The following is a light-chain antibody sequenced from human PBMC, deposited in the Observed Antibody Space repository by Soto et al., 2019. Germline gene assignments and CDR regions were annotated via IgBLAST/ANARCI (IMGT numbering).Light chain of an antibody. CDR2: EVT. J-gene: IGLJ1*01. Sequence: QSALTQPASVSGSPGQSITISCTGTSSDVGGYNYVSWYQQHPGKAPKIIIYEVTNRPSGVSNRFSGSKSGNTASLTISGLQAEEEADYYCSSFTSRFTFNYIFGTRTKVTVL. CDR3: SSFTSRFTFNYI. CDR1: SSDVGGYNY. V-gene: IGLV2-14*01.